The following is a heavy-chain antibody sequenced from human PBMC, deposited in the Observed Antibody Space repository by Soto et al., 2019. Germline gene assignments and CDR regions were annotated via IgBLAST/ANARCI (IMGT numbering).Heavy chain of an antibody. V-gene: IGHV4-59*08. Sequence: QVQLQESGPGLVKPSETLSLTCSVSGASITSAYWNWIRQPPGKGLEWVGYIYYIGSTNYNPSLKSRVTTSLDTSNNQLSLDLRFVTAADTAVYYCAIGKNWFDRWGQGTLVTVSS. CDR3: AIGKNWFDR. CDR2: IYYIGST. J-gene: IGHJ5*02. CDR1: GASITSAY.